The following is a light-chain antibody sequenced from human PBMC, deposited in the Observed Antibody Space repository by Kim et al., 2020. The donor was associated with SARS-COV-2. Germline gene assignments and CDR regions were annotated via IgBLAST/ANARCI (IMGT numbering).Light chain of an antibody. CDR2: RNN. J-gene: IGLJ3*02. V-gene: IGLV10-54*01. CDR1: SNNVGNQG. CDR3: SAWDSSLSAWV. Sequence: LTQPPSVSKGLRQTATLTCTGNSNNVGNQGAAWLQQHQGNPPKLLSYRNNNRPSGISERLSASRSGNTASLTITGLQPEDEADYYCSAWDSSLSAWVFGGGTQLTVL.